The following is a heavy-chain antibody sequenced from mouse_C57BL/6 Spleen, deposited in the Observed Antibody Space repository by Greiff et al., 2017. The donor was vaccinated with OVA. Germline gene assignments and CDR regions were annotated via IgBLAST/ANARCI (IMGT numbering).Heavy chain of an antibody. V-gene: IGHV1-47*01. CDR1: GYTFTTYP. Sequence: VQVVESGAELVKPGASVKMSCKASGYTFTTYPIEWMKQNHGKSLEWIGNFHPYNDDTKYNEKIKGKATLTVEKSSSTVYLELSRLTSDDSAVYYCARGYSGGYYFDYWGQGTTLTVSS. J-gene: IGHJ2*01. CDR2: FHPYNDDT. CDR3: ARGYSGGYYFDY. D-gene: IGHD1-2*01.